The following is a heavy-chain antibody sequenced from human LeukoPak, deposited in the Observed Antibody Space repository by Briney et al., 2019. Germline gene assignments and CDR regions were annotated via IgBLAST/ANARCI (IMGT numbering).Heavy chain of an antibody. CDR1: GFIFSDHG. J-gene: IGHJ4*02. Sequence: GGSLRLSCAASGFIFSDHGMHWVRQAPGKGLEWVAVTWHDGSNAYYADSVKGRFTISRDNSKNTIYLQMNSLRAEDTALYYCARDFNNGMVAYYYFDYWGQGTLVTVSS. V-gene: IGHV3-33*01. CDR2: TWHDGSNA. CDR3: ARDFNNGMVAYYYFDY. D-gene: IGHD1-14*01.